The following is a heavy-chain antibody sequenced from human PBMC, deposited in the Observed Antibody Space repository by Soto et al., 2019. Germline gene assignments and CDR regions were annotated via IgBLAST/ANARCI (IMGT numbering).Heavy chain of an antibody. CDR2: ISAHNGNT. Sequence: QVHLVQSGAEVKKPGASVKVSCKGSGYGFTTYGITWVRQAPGQGLEWMAWISAHNGNTNYAQKLQGRVTMTRDTSTRTAYMELRGLRSDDTAVYYCARGRYGDYWGQGALVTVSS. D-gene: IGHD1-1*01. CDR3: ARGRYGDY. CDR1: GYGFTTYG. V-gene: IGHV1-18*01. J-gene: IGHJ4*02.